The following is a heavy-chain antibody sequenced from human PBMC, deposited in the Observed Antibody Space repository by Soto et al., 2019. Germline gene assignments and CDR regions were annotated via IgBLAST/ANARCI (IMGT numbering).Heavy chain of an antibody. CDR1: GGSISSYY. V-gene: IGHV4-59*12. CDR3: VRGVAH. Sequence: PSETLLLTCTVSGGSISSYYWSWIRQPPGKGLEWIGYIYYSGSTSSNPSLKSRVTISVDTSKNQFSLKLSSVSAADTAVYYCVRGVAHWGKGTLVTVSS. CDR2: IYYSGST. J-gene: IGHJ4*02. D-gene: IGHD5-12*01.